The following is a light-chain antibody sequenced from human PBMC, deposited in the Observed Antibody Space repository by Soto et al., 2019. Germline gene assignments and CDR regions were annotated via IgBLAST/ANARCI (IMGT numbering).Light chain of an antibody. CDR3: SSYKFSTTLRV. Sequence: QSVLTQPASVSGSPGQSITLSCAGTTNDIGSYNYVSWFQQHPGEAPKLIIFEVTHRPSGISTRFSDSKSGNTASLTISDLQAEDEALYYCSSYKFSTTLRVFGGGTQLTVL. CDR1: TNDIGSYNY. J-gene: IGLJ7*01. V-gene: IGLV2-14*01. CDR2: EVT.